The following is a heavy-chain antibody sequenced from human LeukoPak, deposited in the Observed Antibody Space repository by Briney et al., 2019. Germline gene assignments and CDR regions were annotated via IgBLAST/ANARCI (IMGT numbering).Heavy chain of an antibody. D-gene: IGHD2-15*01. Sequence: NPSETLSLTCTVSGGSISSYYWSWIRQPPGKGLEWIGYIYYSGSTNYNPSLKSRVTISVDTSKNQFSLKLSSVTAADTAVYYCARVAGYCSGGSCYNPPDYWGQGTLVTVSS. CDR3: ARVAGYCSGGSCYNPPDY. J-gene: IGHJ4*02. CDR1: GGSISSYY. V-gene: IGHV4-59*01. CDR2: IYYSGST.